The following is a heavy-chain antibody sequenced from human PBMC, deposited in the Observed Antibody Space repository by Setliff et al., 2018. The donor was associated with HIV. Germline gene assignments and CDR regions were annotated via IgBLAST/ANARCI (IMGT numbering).Heavy chain of an antibody. CDR3: ATLDHSGGNFLAY. V-gene: IGHV4-4*09. CDR1: GGSVNDFY. CDR2: IHSSGST. J-gene: IGHJ4*02. Sequence: LSLTCTVSGGSVNDFYCNWIRQPPGKGPEWIGYIHSSGSTIYNPSLKSRITISLDTSREQFSLELSSATAADTAVYYCATLDHSGGNFLAYWGQGSLVTVSS. D-gene: IGHD2-21*02.